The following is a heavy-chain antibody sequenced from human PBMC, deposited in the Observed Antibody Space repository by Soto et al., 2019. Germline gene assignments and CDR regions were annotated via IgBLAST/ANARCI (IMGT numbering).Heavy chain of an antibody. CDR2: IYSSGST. V-gene: IGHV4-59*01. D-gene: IGHD3-10*01. CDR1: GGSISSYY. J-gene: IGHJ6*02. CDR3: ARGDPLLWFGEKVYYGMDV. Sequence: QVQLQESGPGLVKPSETLSLTCTVSGGSISSYYWSWIRQPPGKGLEWIGSIYSSGSTNYNPSLNSRVTISVDTSKNQFSLKLSSVTAADTAVYYCARGDPLLWFGEKVYYGMDVWGQGTTVTVSS.